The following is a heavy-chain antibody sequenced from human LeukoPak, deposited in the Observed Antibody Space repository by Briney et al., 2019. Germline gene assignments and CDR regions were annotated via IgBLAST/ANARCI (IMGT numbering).Heavy chain of an antibody. D-gene: IGHD6-19*01. J-gene: IGHJ4*02. CDR1: GGSISSGDYY. CDR2: IYYSGST. CDR3: ARGKQWLVHYDY. Sequence: SETLSLTCTVSGGSISSGDYYWSWIRQPPGKGLEWIGYIYYSGSTYYNPSLKSRVTISVDTSKNQFSLKLSSVTAADTAVYYCARGKQWLVHYDYWGQGTLVTVSS. V-gene: IGHV4-30-4*01.